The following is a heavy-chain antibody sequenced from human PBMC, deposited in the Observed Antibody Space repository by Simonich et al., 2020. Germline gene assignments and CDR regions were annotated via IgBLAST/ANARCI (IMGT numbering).Heavy chain of an antibody. D-gene: IGHD6-13*01. CDR1: GFTFSSYG. CDR2: KWYDGSNK. Sequence: QVQLVESGGGVVQPGRSLRLSCAASGFTFSSYGMHWVRQAPGKGLEWVAVKWYDGSNKYYADSVKGRFTISRDNSKNTLYLQMNSLRAEDTAVYYCARERAAAGEAFDYCGQGTLVTVSS. J-gene: IGHJ4*02. V-gene: IGHV3-33*01. CDR3: ARERAAAGEAFDY.